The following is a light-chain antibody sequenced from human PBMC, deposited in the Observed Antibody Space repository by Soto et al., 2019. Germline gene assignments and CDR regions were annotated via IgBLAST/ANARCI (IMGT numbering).Light chain of an antibody. CDR1: SSDVGGYNY. CDR2: EVS. J-gene: IGLJ1*01. Sequence: QSVLTQPASVSGSPGQSITISCTGTSSDVGGYNYVSWYQQHPGKAPKLMIYEVSYRPSGVSNRFSGSKSGDTASLTISGLQAEDEADYYCSSFTNTITRYAFGTGTKLTVL. V-gene: IGLV2-14*01. CDR3: SSFTNTITRYA.